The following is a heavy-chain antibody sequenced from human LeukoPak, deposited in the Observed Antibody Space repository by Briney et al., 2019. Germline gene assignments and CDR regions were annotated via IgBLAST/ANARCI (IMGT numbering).Heavy chain of an antibody. D-gene: IGHD6-13*01. CDR1: GFTFSSYA. Sequence: GGSLRLSCAASGFTFSSYAMSWVRQAPGKGLEWVSAISGSGGSTYYADSVKGRFTISRDNSKNTLYLQMNSLRAEDTAVYYCARAVAAAGTIGYFDYWGQGTLVTVSS. V-gene: IGHV3-23*01. CDR2: ISGSGGST. J-gene: IGHJ4*02. CDR3: ARAVAAAGTIGYFDY.